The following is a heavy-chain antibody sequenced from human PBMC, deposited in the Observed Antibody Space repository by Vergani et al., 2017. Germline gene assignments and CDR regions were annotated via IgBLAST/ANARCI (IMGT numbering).Heavy chain of an antibody. J-gene: IGHJ4*02. Sequence: EVQLVESGGGLVQPGGSLRLSCAASGFTFNSYWMHWVRQAPGKGLVWVSRINPDGRSTSYADSVKGRFTISRDNAKNSLYLQMNSLRAEDTAVYYCASSILSSTSCFDWGQGTLVTVSS. CDR2: INPDGRST. V-gene: IGHV3-74*01. CDR3: ASSILSSTSCFD. D-gene: IGHD2-2*01. CDR1: GFTFNSYW.